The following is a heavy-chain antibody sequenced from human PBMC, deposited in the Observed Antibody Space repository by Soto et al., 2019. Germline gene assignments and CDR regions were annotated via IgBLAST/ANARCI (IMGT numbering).Heavy chain of an antibody. CDR1: GGTFSSYT. CDR2: IIPILGIA. D-gene: IGHD1-1*01. V-gene: IGHV1-69*04. CDR3: AKEGESTGTRGDYYGMDV. Sequence: SVKVSCKASGGTFSSYTISWVRQAPGQGLEWMGRIIPILGIANYAQKFQGRVTITADKSTSTAYMELSSLRSEDTAVYYCAKEGESTGTRGDYYGMDVWGQGTTVTVSS. J-gene: IGHJ6*02.